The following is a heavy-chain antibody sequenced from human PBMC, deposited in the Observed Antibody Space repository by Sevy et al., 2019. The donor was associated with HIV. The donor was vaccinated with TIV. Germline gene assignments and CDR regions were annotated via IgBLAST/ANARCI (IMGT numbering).Heavy chain of an antibody. CDR3: ARVGTSGDTSDY. CDR1: GFTFSSYS. V-gene: IGHV3-48*02. Sequence: GGSLRLSCGASGFTFSSYSINWVRQAPGKGLEWISYISSTSKNIYYADSVKGRFTISRDNAKSSVYLQMSSLRDDDMAVYYCARVGTSGDTSDYWGQGTLVTVSS. CDR2: ISSTSKNI. D-gene: IGHD2-8*01. J-gene: IGHJ4*02.